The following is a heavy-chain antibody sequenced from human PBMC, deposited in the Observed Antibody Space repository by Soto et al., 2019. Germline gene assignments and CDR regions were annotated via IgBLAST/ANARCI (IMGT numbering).Heavy chain of an antibody. CDR1: GYTFTSYG. D-gene: IGHD1-26*01. CDR2: ISAYNGNT. J-gene: IGHJ5*02. CDR3: ASVCESYLRNWFDP. V-gene: IGHV1-18*01. Sequence: ASVKVSCKASGYTFTSYGISWVRQAPGQGLEWMGWISAYNGNTNYAQKLQGRVTMTTDTSTSTAYMELRSLRSDDTAVYYCASVCESYLRNWFDPWGQGSLVTGSS.